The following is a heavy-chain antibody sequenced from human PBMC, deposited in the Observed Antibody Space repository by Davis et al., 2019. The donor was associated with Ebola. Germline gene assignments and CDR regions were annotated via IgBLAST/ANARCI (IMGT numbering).Heavy chain of an antibody. J-gene: IGHJ3*02. D-gene: IGHD6-19*01. CDR1: GGTFSSYA. Sequence: AASVKVSCKASGGTFSSYAISWVRQAPGQGLEWVGAINPILTSPHYAQKLQGRVTLTADRSTSTAYMELNSLTSEDSAVYYCAKETVAGTDAFDIWGQGTMVTVSS. CDR3: AKETVAGTDAFDI. V-gene: IGHV1-69*06. CDR2: INPILTSP.